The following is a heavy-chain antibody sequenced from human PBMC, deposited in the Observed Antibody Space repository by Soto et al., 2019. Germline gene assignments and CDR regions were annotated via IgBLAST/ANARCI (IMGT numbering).Heavy chain of an antibody. CDR2: IIPIFGTA. CDR1: GGTFSSYA. CDR3: ARASLGAPHDCSGGSCYSEIYYYYGMDV. V-gene: IGHV1-69*13. Sequence: SVKVSCKASGGTFSSYAISWVRQAPGQGLEWMGGIIPIFGTANYAQKFQGRVTITADESTSTAYMELSSLRSEDTAVYYCARASLGAPHDCSGGSCYSEIYYYYGMDVWGHGTKVTVSS. J-gene: IGHJ6*02. D-gene: IGHD2-15*01.